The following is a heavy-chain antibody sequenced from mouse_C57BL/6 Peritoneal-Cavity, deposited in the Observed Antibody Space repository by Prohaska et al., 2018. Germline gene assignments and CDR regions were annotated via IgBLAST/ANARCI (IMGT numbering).Heavy chain of an antibody. CDR2: INSEGSAI. Sequence: VQLLENGGGLVQPGGSRGLSCEGSGFTFSGFWMSWVRQPPGKTLGWIGDINSEGSAINYEASIKDRFTIVRDNYKRTRYLQIIHVGSEAIPTHRCSSQSSDRNADDWGTGTLVTVSS. J-gene: IGHJ1*03. V-gene: IGHV11-2*01. D-gene: IGHD6-1*01. CDR1: GFTFSGFW. CDR3: SSQSSDRNADD.